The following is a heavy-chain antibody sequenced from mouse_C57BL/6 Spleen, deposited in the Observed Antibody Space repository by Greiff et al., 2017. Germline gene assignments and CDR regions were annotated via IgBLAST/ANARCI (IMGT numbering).Heavy chain of an antibody. Sequence: EVHLVESGGGLVQPGGSLSLTCAASGFTFTDCYMSWVRQPPGKALEWWGFIRNKANGYTTEYSASVKGRFTISRNNSHSILYMQMNALRAENSTTYCGTSSNWGGGSWFAYWGQGTLVTVSA. V-gene: IGHV7-3*01. CDR3: TSSNWGGGSWFAY. CDR2: IRNKANGYTT. D-gene: IGHD4-1*01. CDR1: GFTFTDCY. J-gene: IGHJ3*01.